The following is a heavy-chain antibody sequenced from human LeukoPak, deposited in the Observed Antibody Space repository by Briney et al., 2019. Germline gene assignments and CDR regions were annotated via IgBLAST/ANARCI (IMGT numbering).Heavy chain of an antibody. Sequence: SETLSLTCAVYGGSFSGYYWSWIRQPPGKGLEWIGEINHSGSTNYNPSLKSRVTISVDTSKNQFSLKLSSVTAADTAVYYCASIRDGYNYYFDYWGQGTLVTVSS. CDR1: GGSFSGYY. D-gene: IGHD5-24*01. CDR2: INHSGST. CDR3: ASIRDGYNYYFDY. J-gene: IGHJ4*02. V-gene: IGHV4-34*01.